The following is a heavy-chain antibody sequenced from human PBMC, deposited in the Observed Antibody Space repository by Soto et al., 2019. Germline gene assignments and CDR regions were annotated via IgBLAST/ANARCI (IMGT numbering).Heavy chain of an antibody. CDR3: ARGATRGYSYGSGMDV. D-gene: IGHD5-18*01. CDR2: IIPIFGTA. CDR1: GGTFSSYA. J-gene: IGHJ6*02. V-gene: IGHV1-69*13. Sequence: ASVKVSCKASGGTFSSYAISWVRQAPGQGLEWMGGIIPIFGTANYAQKFQGRVTITADESTSTAYMELSSLRSEDTAVYYCARGATRGYSYGSGMDVWGQGTTVTVS.